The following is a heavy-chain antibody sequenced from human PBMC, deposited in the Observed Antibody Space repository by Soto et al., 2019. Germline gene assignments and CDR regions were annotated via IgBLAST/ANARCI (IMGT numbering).Heavy chain of an antibody. D-gene: IGHD6-13*01. V-gene: IGHV1-2*02. CDR3: AKSSSSWYDGDYYYGMDV. J-gene: IGHJ6*02. Sequence: VSVKVSCKASGYTFTGYYMHWVRQAPGQGLEWMGWINPNSGGTNYAQKFQGRVTMTRDTSISTAYMELSRLRSDDTAVYYCAKSSSSWYDGDYYYGMDVWGQGTTVTVSS. CDR2: INPNSGGT. CDR1: GYTFTGYY.